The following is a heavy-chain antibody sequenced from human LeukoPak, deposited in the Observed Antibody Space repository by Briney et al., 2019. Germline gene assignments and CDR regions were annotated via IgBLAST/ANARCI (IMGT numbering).Heavy chain of an antibody. Sequence: ASETLSLTCTVSGGSISSYYWSWIRQPAGKGLEWIGRIYTSGSTNYNPSLKSRVTMSVDTSKNQFSLKLSSVTAADTAVYYCARDLYYDFGIMINWFDPWGQGTLVTVSS. CDR3: ARDLYYDFGIMINWFDP. CDR1: GGSISSYY. J-gene: IGHJ5*02. D-gene: IGHD3-3*01. V-gene: IGHV4-4*07. CDR2: IYTSGST.